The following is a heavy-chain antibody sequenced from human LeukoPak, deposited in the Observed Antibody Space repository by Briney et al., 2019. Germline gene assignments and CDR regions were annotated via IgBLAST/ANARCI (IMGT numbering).Heavy chain of an antibody. V-gene: IGHV3-30*02. CDR1: GFTFSNFG. Sequence: GGSLRLSCAASGFTFSNFGMHWVRQAPGKGLEWVAFIRYGGTGDYYPDSVEGRFTVSRDNFKNTLFLQMNSLRHEDTAVYFCAKDASTTSRTLDIWGQGTLVTVSS. J-gene: IGHJ3*02. CDR3: AKDASTTSRTLDI. D-gene: IGHD2/OR15-2a*01. CDR2: IRYGGTGD.